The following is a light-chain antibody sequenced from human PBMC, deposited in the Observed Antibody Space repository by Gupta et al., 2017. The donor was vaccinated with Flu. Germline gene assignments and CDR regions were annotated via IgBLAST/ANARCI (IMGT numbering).Light chain of an antibody. CDR1: QSVSSNY. CDR3: QQYGSSPRT. V-gene: IGKV3-20*01. J-gene: IGKJ1*01. Sequence: EIVLTQSPGTLSLSPGERATLSCRASQSVSSNYLAWYQQKPGQAPRLLIFGASIRATGIPDRFSGSGSETDFTLTISRLEPEDFAVYYCQQYGSSPRTFGQGTKVEI. CDR2: GAS.